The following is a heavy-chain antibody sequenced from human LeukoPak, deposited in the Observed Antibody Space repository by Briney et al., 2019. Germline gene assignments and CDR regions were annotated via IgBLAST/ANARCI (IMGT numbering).Heavy chain of an antibody. CDR3: AKEGNFGPSYFDY. D-gene: IGHD1-7*01. J-gene: IGHJ4*02. Sequence: GRSLRLSCAASGFSFSSYGMHGVRQARGKGGEGVAVISYEGSNKYYADSVQRRFTISRDNSKHTLYLQMNRLRAEDTAVYYCAKEGNFGPSYFDYRGQGTLVTVSS. CDR2: ISYEGSNK. V-gene: IGHV3-30*18. CDR1: GFSFSSYG.